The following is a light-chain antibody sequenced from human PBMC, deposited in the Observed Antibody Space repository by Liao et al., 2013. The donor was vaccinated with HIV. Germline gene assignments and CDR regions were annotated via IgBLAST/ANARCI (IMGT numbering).Light chain of an antibody. CDR2: QDN. Sequence: SSELTQSPSVSVSPGQTASITCSGDYLGDKYASWYQHKPGQAPVLVIYQDNKRPSGIPERFSGSSSGTTVTLTISGVQAEDEADYYCQLADSSGSYWVFGGGTKLTVL. V-gene: IGLV3-25*03. CDR3: QLADSSGSYWV. J-gene: IGLJ3*02. CDR1: YLGDKY.